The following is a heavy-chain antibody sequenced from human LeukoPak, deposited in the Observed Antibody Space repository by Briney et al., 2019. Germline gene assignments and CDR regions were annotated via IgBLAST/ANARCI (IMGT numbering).Heavy chain of an antibody. CDR1: GYTFTSYD. D-gene: IGHD2-2*03. Sequence: ASVKVSCKASGYTFTSYDINWVRQATGQGLEWMGWMNPNSGNTGYAQKFQGRVTITRNTSISTAYMELSSLRSEDTAVYYCASVGYCSSTSCYHYYYMDVWGKGTTLTVSS. J-gene: IGHJ6*03. CDR2: MNPNSGNT. V-gene: IGHV1-8*03. CDR3: ASVGYCSSTSCYHYYYMDV.